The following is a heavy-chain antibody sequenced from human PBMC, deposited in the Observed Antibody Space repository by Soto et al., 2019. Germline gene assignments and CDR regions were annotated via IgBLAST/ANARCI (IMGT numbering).Heavy chain of an antibody. CDR2: ISGSGGST. J-gene: IGHJ5*02. CDR1: GFTFSTYA. CDR3: TKVESSSWLNNWFDP. D-gene: IGHD6-13*01. Sequence: PGGSLSLSCAASGFTFSTYAMSWVRQAPGKGLEWVSAISGSGGSTYYADSVKGRFTTSRDNSKNTLYLQMNSLRTEDTAVYYCTKVESSSWLNNWFDPWGQGTLVTVSS. V-gene: IGHV3-23*01.